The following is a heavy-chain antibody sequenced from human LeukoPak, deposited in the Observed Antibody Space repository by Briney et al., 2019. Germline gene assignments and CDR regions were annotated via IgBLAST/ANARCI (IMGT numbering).Heavy chain of an antibody. Sequence: GGSLRPSCVASGYTFSSFSINWVRQAPGKGPEWVSSISVRSNYIYYADSVRGRFSISRDDARNSLYLQMDSLRGDDTAVYYCARLRRNSDSSGYYYYYDYWGQGTLVTVSS. J-gene: IGHJ4*02. CDR2: ISVRSNYI. D-gene: IGHD3-22*01. CDR1: GYTFSSFS. V-gene: IGHV3-21*01. CDR3: ARLRRNSDSSGYYYYYDY.